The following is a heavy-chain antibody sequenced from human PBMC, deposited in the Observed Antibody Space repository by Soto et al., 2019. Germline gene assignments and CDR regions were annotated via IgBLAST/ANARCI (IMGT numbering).Heavy chain of an antibody. CDR3: ARGERYFDWPRSVTEQTRFDP. Sequence: GGSLRLSCAASGFTFSSYWMSWVRQAPGKGLEWVANIKQDGSEKYYVDSVKGRFTISRDNAKNSLYLQMNSLRAEDTAVYYCARGERYFDWPRSVTEQTRFDPWGQGTLVTVSS. D-gene: IGHD3-9*01. J-gene: IGHJ5*02. CDR2: IKQDGSEK. CDR1: GFTFSSYW. V-gene: IGHV3-7*05.